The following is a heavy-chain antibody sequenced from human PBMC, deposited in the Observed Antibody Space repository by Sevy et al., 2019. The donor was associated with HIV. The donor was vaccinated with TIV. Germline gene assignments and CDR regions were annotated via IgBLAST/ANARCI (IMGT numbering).Heavy chain of an antibody. J-gene: IGHJ4*02. CDR3: XXXXXXXWSYFDF. CDR1: GFDFREYA. Sequence: GGSLRLSCGASGFDFREYAMHWVRQAPGKGLEWVAAVSSDGTNTYYVDSVKGRFTISRDSSQNTLFLHMNSLRVEDXXXXXXXXXXXXXWSYFDFWGQGTLVTVSS. D-gene: IGHD2-21*01. CDR2: VSSDGTNT. V-gene: IGHV3-30*03.